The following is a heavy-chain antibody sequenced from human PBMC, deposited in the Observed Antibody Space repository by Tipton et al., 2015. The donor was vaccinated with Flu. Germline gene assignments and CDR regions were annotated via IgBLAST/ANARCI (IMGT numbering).Heavy chain of an antibody. CDR2: INENGGER. CDR3: VREWVMMPGTYFDH. D-gene: IGHD2-21*01. Sequence: SLRLSCAASEFLFSVYWMSWVRQAPGKGLEWVANINENGGERNYVDSVKGRFTVSRDNAENSLYLQMNSLRAEDTAVYYCVREWVMMPGTYFDHWGQGTLVTVSS. V-gene: IGHV3-7*01. CDR1: EFLFSVYW. J-gene: IGHJ4*02.